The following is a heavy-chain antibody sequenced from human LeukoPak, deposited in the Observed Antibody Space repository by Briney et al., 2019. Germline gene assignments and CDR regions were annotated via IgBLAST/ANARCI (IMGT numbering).Heavy chain of an antibody. CDR3: AKKAQYDGHYPLDY. V-gene: IGHV3-23*01. D-gene: IGHD4/OR15-4a*01. J-gene: IGHJ4*02. CDR1: GFTISSYS. CDR2: TSDRGDYI. Sequence: GGSLRLSCAASGFTISSYSMSWVRHAPGKGLEWVSGTSDRGDYIYYADSVKGRFTISRDTSKNTLYLQMNSLRAEDTALYFCAKKAQYDGHYPLDYWGQGTLVTVSA.